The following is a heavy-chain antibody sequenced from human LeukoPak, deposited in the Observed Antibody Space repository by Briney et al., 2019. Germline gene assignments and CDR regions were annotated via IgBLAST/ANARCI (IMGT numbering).Heavy chain of an antibody. CDR3: ATSKYSGSY. J-gene: IGHJ4*02. Sequence: PGGSLRLSCAAPGFTFSSYAMSWVRQAPGKGLEWVSAISGSGGRIYYEASVKGRFTISRDNSKNTLNLQMNSLRAEDTAVYYCATSKYSGSYWGQGALVTVSS. CDR2: ISGSGGRI. V-gene: IGHV3-23*01. CDR1: GFTFSSYA. D-gene: IGHD1-26*01.